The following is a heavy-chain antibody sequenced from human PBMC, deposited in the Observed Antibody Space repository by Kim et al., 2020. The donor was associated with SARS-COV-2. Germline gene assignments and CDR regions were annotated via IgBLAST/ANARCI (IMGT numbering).Heavy chain of an antibody. CDR1: GFTFSDYY. V-gene: IGHV3-7*01. CDR3: AREDIYGPHY. CDR2: INRDGSDE. Sequence: GGSLRLSCAASGFTFSDYYMSWVRQAPGKGLEWVANINRDGSDENYVDSVQGRFTISRDNAKNSLYLQMNSLRAEDTAVYHCAREDIYGPHYWGQGTLVTVSS. J-gene: IGHJ4*02. D-gene: IGHD5-18*01.